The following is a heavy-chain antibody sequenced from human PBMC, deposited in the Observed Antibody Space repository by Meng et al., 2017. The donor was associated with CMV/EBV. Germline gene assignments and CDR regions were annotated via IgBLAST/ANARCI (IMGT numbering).Heavy chain of an antibody. CDR3: ASPITIGYYYYGMDV. D-gene: IGHD3-3*01. V-gene: IGHV1-69*05. J-gene: IGHJ6*02. CDR1: GGTFSSYA. CDR2: IIPIFGTA. Sequence: SVKVSCKASGGTFSSYAISWVRQAPGQGLEWMGGIIPIFGTANYAQRFQGRVTITTDESTSTAYMELSSLRSEDTAVYYCASPITIGYYYYGMDVWGQGTTVTVSS.